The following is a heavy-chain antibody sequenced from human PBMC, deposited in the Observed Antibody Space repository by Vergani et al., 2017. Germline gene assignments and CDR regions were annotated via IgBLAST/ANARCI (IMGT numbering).Heavy chain of an antibody. CDR3: ARRRATTFDY. J-gene: IGHJ4*02. V-gene: IGHV4-39*01. CDR2: IYYSGST. CDR1: GGSISSSSYY. Sequence: QMQLQESGPGLVKPSETLSLTCTVSGGSISSSSYYWGWIRQPPGKGLEWIGSIYYSGSTYYNPSLKSRVTISVDTSKNQFSLKLSSVTAADTAVYYCARRRATTFDYWGQGTLVTVSS. D-gene: IGHD5-12*01.